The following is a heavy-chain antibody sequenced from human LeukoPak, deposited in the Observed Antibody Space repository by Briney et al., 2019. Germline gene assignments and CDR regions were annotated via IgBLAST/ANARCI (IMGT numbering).Heavy chain of an antibody. D-gene: IGHD5-24*01. V-gene: IGHV3-7*04. CDR1: GFPFSSYW. Sequence: GGSLRLSCVASGFPFSSYWMTWVRQAPGKGLEWVANIRQDGSKKSYVDSVKGRFTISRDNAKNSLYLQMNSLRAEDTAIYYCTRVGYIDEGIDYWGQGTLVTVSS. CDR2: IRQDGSKK. J-gene: IGHJ4*02. CDR3: TRVGYIDEGIDY.